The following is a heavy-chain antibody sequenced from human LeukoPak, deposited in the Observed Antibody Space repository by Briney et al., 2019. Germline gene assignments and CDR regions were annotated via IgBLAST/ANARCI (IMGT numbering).Heavy chain of an antibody. CDR3: ARGRIRFVGYSLRY. J-gene: IGHJ4*02. D-gene: IGHD5-18*01. Sequence: ASVKVSCKASGCTFTSYDINWVRQATGQGLEWMGWMNPNSGNTGYAQKFQGRVTMTRNTSISTAYMELSSLRSEDTAVYYCARGRIRFVGYSLRYWGQGTLVTVSS. CDR1: GCTFTSYD. V-gene: IGHV1-8*01. CDR2: MNPNSGNT.